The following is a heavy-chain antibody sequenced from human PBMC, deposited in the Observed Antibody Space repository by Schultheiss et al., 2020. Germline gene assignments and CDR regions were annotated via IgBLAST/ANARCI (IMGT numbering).Heavy chain of an antibody. J-gene: IGHJ6*02. CDR3: ARWRWLLPGQVKSYYYYGMDV. Sequence: ASVKVSCKASGYTFTSYYMHWVRQAPGQGLEWMGIINPSGGSTSYAQKFQGRVTMTRDTSTSTVYMELSSLRSEDTAVYYCARWRWLLPGQVKSYYYYGMDVWGQGTTVTVSS. CDR1: GYTFTSYY. V-gene: IGHV1-46*01. D-gene: IGHD3-22*01. CDR2: INPSGGST.